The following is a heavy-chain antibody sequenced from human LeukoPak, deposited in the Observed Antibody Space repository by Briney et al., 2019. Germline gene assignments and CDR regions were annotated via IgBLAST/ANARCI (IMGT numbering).Heavy chain of an antibody. D-gene: IGHD6-6*01. Sequence: SQTLSLTCTVSGGSISSGDYYWSWIRQPPGKGLEWIGYIYHSGSTYYNPSLKSRVTISVDRSKNQFSLKLSSVTAADTAVYYCARVGLRIAARIWGQGTLVTVSS. CDR3: ARVGLRIAARI. CDR1: GGSISSGDYY. V-gene: IGHV4-30-4*01. CDR2: IYHSGST. J-gene: IGHJ4*02.